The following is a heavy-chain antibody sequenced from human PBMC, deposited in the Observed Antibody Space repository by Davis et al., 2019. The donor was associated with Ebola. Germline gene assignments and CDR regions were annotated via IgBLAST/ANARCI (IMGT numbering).Heavy chain of an antibody. J-gene: IGHJ4*01. CDR1: GFTFSTCG. CDR2: ISYDGSKT. Sequence: GESLKISCAGSGFTFSTCGMHWVRQAPGKGLEWVAVISYDGSKTYYADSVKGRFTLSRDNSKNSMYLQMNSLRAEDTAVYYCAKEGSSWDSSFDSWGHGTLVAVSS. CDR3: AKEGSSWDSSFDS. V-gene: IGHV3-30*18. D-gene: IGHD6-13*01.